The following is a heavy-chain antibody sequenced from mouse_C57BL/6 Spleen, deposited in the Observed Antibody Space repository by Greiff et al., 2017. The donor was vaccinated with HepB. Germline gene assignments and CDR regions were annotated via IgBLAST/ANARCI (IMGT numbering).Heavy chain of an antibody. CDR2: ISSGGSYT. CDR3: ARGSYYDYDVYAMDY. CDR1: GFTFSSYG. D-gene: IGHD2-4*01. V-gene: IGHV5-6*01. Sequence: EVHLVESGGDLVKPGGSLKLSCAASGFTFSSYGMSWVRQTPDKRLEWVATISSGGSYTYYPDSVKGRFTISRDNAKNTLYLQMSSLKSEDTAMYYCARGSYYDYDVYAMDYWGQGTSVTVSS. J-gene: IGHJ4*01.